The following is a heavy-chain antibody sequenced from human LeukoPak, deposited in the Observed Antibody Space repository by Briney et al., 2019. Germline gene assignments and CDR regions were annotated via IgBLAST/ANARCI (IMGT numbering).Heavy chain of an antibody. CDR1: SGSISRYY. Sequence: SETLSLTCTVSSGSISRYYWSWIRQPPGKGLDWIGYIYYTGSTYYNPSLKSRVTISVDTSKNQFSLKLSSVTAADTAVYYCARTTEGGYSYGYFYYYYMDVWGKGTTVTISS. D-gene: IGHD5-18*01. CDR3: ARTTEGGYSYGYFYYYYMDV. CDR2: IYYTGST. V-gene: IGHV4-59*01. J-gene: IGHJ6*03.